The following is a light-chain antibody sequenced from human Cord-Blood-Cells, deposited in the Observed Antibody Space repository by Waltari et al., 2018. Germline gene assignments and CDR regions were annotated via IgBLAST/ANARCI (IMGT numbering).Light chain of an antibody. J-gene: IGLJ1*01. V-gene: IGLV2-14*03. CDR3: SSYTSSSTLV. Sequence: QSALTQPASVSGSPGQSITISCTGTSIDVGGYNYVSWYQQHPGKAPQLMIYDVSNRPSGVSNRFSGSKSGNTASLTISGLQAEDEADYYCSSYTSSSTLVFGTGTKVTVL. CDR2: DVS. CDR1: SIDVGGYNY.